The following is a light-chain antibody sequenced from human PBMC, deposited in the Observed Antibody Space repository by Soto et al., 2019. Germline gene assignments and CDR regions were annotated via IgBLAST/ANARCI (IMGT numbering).Light chain of an antibody. V-gene: IGLV2-8*01. CDR2: DVD. CDR3: SSYVGSNFHVL. Sequence: QSALTQPPSASGSPGQSVTISCTGTTSDVGGYNYVSWYQQHPGKALKLLVYDVDKRPSGVPDRFSGSKSGNTASLTVSGLQAEDEADYYCSSYVGSNFHVLFGGGTKLTVL. J-gene: IGLJ2*01. CDR1: TSDVGGYNY.